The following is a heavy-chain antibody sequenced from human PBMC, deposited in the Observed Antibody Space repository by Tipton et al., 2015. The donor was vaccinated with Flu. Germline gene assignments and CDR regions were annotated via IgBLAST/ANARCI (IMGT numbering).Heavy chain of an antibody. CDR2: IYTSGGT. CDR1: GGSISSGSYY. V-gene: IGHV4-61*02. CDR3: ARKTLPVAGYFDY. J-gene: IGHJ4*02. Sequence: LRLSCTVSGGSISSGSYYWSWIRQSVGKGLEWIGRIYTSGGTNYNPSLNSRVSISLDTSKNQFSLRLTSVTAADTAVYYCARKTLPVAGYFDYWGQGTPVTVSS. D-gene: IGHD6-19*01.